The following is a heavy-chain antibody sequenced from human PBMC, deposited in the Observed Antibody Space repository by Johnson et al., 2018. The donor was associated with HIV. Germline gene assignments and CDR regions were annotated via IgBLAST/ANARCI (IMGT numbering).Heavy chain of an antibody. CDR2: IKSKTDRGTT. CDR3: TTPGYDTEDAFDI. CDR1: GFTFSNAW. V-gene: IGHV3-15*01. Sequence: VQLVESGGGVVQPGGSLRLSCAASGFTFSNAWMSWVRQAPGKGLEWVGRIKSKTDRGTTDYAAPVKGRFTISRDDSTNTLYLQLNSLKTEDTAVYYCTTPGYDTEDAFDIWGQGTMVTVSS. J-gene: IGHJ3*02. D-gene: IGHD3-9*01.